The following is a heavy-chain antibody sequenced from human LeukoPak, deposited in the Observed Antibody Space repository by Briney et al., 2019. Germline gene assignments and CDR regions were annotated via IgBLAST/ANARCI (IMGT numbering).Heavy chain of an antibody. CDR1: GGTFSSYA. J-gene: IGHJ4*02. CDR3: ARDPGYVPYGSGSYSVDY. Sequence: SVKVSCKASGGTFSSYAISWVRQAPGQGLEWMGGIIPIFGTANYAQKFQGRVTITADESTSIAYMELSSLRSEDTAVYYCARDPGYVPYGSGSYSVDYWGQGTLVTVSS. D-gene: IGHD3-10*01. V-gene: IGHV1-69*13. CDR2: IIPIFGTA.